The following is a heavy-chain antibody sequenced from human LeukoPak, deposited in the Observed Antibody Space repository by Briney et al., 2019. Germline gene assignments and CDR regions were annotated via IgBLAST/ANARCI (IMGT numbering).Heavy chain of an antibody. V-gene: IGHV4-31*03. CDR2: IYYSGST. CDR1: GGSISSGGYY. J-gene: IGHJ4*02. Sequence: SETLSLTCTVSGGSISSGGYYWSWIRQRPGKGLEWIGYIYYSGSTYYNPSLKSRVTISVDTSKNQFSLKLSSVTAADTAVYYCAREGRGYSYGFDYWGQGTLVTVSS. D-gene: IGHD5-18*01. CDR3: AREGRGYSYGFDY.